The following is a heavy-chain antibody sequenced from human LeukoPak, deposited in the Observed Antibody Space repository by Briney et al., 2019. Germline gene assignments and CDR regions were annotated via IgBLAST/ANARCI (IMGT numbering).Heavy chain of an antibody. J-gene: IGHJ4*02. CDR3: ARPVGATPPFDY. V-gene: IGHV1-2*02. CDR2: INPNSGGT. Sequence: ASVKVSCKASGYTFTSYGISWVRQAPGQGLEWMGWINPNSGGTNYAQKFQGRVTMTRDTSISTAYMELSRLRSDDTAVYYCARPVGATPPFDYWGQGTLVTVSS. CDR1: GYTFTSYG. D-gene: IGHD1-26*01.